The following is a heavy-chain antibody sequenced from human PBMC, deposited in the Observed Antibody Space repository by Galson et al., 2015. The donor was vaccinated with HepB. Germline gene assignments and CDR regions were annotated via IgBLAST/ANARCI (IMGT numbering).Heavy chain of an antibody. V-gene: IGHV4-59*08. J-gene: IGHJ4*02. CDR1: GGSISSYY. D-gene: IGHD6-13*01. Sequence: ETLSLTCTVSGGSISSYYWSWIRQPPGKGLEWIGYIYYSGSTNYNPSLKSRVTISVDTSKNQFSLKLSSVTAAGTAVYYCAGKKGIAAAGPYFDYWGQGTLVTVSS. CDR2: IYYSGST. CDR3: AGKKGIAAAGPYFDY.